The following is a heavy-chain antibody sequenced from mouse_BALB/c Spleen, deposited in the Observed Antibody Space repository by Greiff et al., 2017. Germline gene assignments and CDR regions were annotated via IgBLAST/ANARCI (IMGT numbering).Heavy chain of an antibody. D-gene: IGHD1-1*01. CDR1: GFTFSSYG. J-gene: IGHJ4*01. CDR3: ARHPFTTVVAPYAMDY. CDR2: ISSGGSYT. V-gene: IGHV5-6*01. Sequence: EVKVVESGGDLVKPGGSLKLSCAASGFTFSSYGMSWVRQTPDKRLEWVATISSGGSYTYYPDSVKGRFTISRDNAKNTLYLQMSRLKSEDTAMYSCARHPFTTVVAPYAMDYWGQGTSVTVSS.